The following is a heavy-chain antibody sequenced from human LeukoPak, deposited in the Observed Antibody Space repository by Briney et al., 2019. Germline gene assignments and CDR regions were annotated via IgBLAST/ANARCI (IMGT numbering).Heavy chain of an antibody. J-gene: IGHJ5*02. Sequence: GGSLRLSCAASGITFRSYGMHWVRQAPGKGLEWVAVISYDGSHKYYADSVKGRFSISRDNSKNTLYLQMNSPRADDTAVYYCAKGARGDTVTSIVGLNWFDPWGQGTLVTVSS. CDR1: GITFRSYG. D-gene: IGHD4-17*01. V-gene: IGHV3-30*18. CDR2: ISYDGSHK. CDR3: AKGARGDTVTSIVGLNWFDP.